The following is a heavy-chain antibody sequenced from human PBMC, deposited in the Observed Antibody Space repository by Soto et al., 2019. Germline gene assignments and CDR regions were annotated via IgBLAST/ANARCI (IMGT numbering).Heavy chain of an antibody. CDR2: IYYSGST. J-gene: IGHJ6*02. Sequence: SETLSLTCTVSGGSISSGGYYWSWIRQHPGKGLEWIGYIYYSGSTYYNPSLKSRVTIPVDTSKNQFSLKLSSVTAADTAVYYCARDRAENGMDVWGQGTTVTVSS. D-gene: IGHD3-10*01. CDR3: ARDRAENGMDV. V-gene: IGHV4-31*03. CDR1: GGSISSGGYY.